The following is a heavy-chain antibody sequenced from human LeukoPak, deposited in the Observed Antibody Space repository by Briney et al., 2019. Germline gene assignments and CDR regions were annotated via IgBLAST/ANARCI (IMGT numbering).Heavy chain of an antibody. D-gene: IGHD5-18*01. V-gene: IGHV1-69*05. CDR1: GGTFSSYA. Sequence: ASVKVSCKASGGTFSSYAISWVRQAPGQGLEWMGRIIPIFGTANYAQKFQGRVTITTDESTSTAYMELSSLRFEDTAVYYCARDAVDTAMRAWGQGTLVTVSS. J-gene: IGHJ5*02. CDR3: ARDAVDTAMRA. CDR2: IIPIFGTA.